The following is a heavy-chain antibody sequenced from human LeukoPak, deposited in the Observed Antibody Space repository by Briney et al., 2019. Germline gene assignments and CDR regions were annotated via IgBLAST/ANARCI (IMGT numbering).Heavy chain of an antibody. CDR3: ARVRVVTTYRTHYYYGMDV. CDR2: IYYSGST. Sequence: SETLSLTCTVSGGSISTYYWNWIRQPPGKGLEWIGNIYYSGSTNYNPSLESRVAISVDMSKNQFSLKLSSVTAADTAVYYCARVRVVTTYRTHYYYGMDVWGQGTTVTVSS. V-gene: IGHV4-59*01. J-gene: IGHJ6*02. CDR1: GGSISTYY. D-gene: IGHD2-21*02.